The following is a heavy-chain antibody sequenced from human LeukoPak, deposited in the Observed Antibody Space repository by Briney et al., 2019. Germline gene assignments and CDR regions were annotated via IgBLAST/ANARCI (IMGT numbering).Heavy chain of an antibody. CDR3: ARTHVADDITMPG. J-gene: IGHJ4*02. CDR2: IGSSGNYI. D-gene: IGHD3-10*01. V-gene: IGHV3-21*01. Sequence: GGSLRLSCAASGFTFSSYSMNWVRQAPGEGLEWVSCIGSSGNYIYYADSVKGRFTISRDNAKNSLYLLMNSLRAEDTAVYYCARTHVADDITMPGWGQGALVTVSS. CDR1: GFTFSSYS.